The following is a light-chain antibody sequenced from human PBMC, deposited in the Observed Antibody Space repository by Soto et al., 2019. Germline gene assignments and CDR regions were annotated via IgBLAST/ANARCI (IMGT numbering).Light chain of an antibody. V-gene: IGKV2-28*01. CDR2: LVS. Sequence: DVVLTQSPLSLPVTPGEPASISCRSSQSLLHSNGYNYLDWYLKKPGQSPQLLISLVSIRAPGVPDRFSGSGSGTDFTLKISRVEAEDVGVYYCMQPLHTPLTFGGGTKVEIK. CDR1: QSLLHSNGYNY. J-gene: IGKJ4*01. CDR3: MQPLHTPLT.